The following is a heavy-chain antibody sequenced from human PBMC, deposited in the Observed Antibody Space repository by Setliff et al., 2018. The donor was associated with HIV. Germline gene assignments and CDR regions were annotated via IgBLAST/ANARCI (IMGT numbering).Heavy chain of an antibody. V-gene: IGHV3-23*01. CDR2: ISGNGGST. D-gene: IGHD4-4*01. J-gene: IGHJ3*02. Sequence: LRLSCAASGFTFSTYAMNWVRQAPGKGLEWVSIISGNGGSTYYADSVKGRFTISRDNFKNTLYLQMNSLRAEDTAVYYCAKGESDYTSGSNDAFDIWGQGTVVTVSS. CDR1: GFTFSTYA. CDR3: AKGESDYTSGSNDAFDI.